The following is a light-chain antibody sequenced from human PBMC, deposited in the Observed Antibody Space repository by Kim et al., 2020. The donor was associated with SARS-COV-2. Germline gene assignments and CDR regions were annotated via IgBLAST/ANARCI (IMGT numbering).Light chain of an antibody. CDR2: GAS. V-gene: IGKV3-15*01. Sequence: VSPGERATLSCSASQSVSRNLAWYQQKPGQAPRLLIYGASTRATGIPARFSGSGSGTEFSLTISSLQSEDVAVYYCQQYNNWPQTFGQGTKVDIK. CDR1: QSVSRN. CDR3: QQYNNWPQT. J-gene: IGKJ1*01.